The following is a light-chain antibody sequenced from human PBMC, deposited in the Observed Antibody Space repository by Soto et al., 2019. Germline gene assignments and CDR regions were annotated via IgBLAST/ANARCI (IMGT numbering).Light chain of an antibody. CDR2: DDS. V-gene: IGLV3-21*02. Sequence: SSALTQPPSVSVAPGQTARITCGGNNVGSKSVHWYQQKSGQAPVVVVYDDSDRPSGIPERFSGSNSGNTATLTISRVEAGDEADYYCQVWDDSTDHIEVFGTGTKGTVL. J-gene: IGLJ1*01. CDR1: NVGSKS. CDR3: QVWDDSTDHIEV.